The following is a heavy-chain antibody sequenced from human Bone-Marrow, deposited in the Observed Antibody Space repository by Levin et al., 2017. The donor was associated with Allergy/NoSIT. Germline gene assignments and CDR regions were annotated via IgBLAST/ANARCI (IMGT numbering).Heavy chain of an antibody. V-gene: IGHV3-33*01. CDR2: IWYDGSNK. CDR1: GFTFSSYG. Sequence: GGSLRLSCAASGFTFSSYGMHWVRQAPGKGLEWVAVIWYDGSNKYYADSVKGRFTISRDNSKNTLYLQMNSLRAEDTAVYYCARTYGSGSYRLFGYFDYWGQGTLVTVSS. J-gene: IGHJ4*02. D-gene: IGHD3-10*01. CDR3: ARTYGSGSYRLFGYFDY.